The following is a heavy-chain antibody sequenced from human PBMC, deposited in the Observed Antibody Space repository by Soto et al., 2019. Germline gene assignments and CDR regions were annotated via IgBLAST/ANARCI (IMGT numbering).Heavy chain of an antibody. CDR2: VSSDGDNT. V-gene: IGHV3-74*01. D-gene: IGHD5-12*01. CDR3: VRGLPNFSSFES. J-gene: IGHJ4*02. Sequence: EVQLVESGGGLVQPGESLRLSCAASGFTFSSYWMQWIRQASGKGLMWVARVSSDGDNTVYATSVQGRFTISRDNAKNTLYLQMNRLSDEDTAVYYCVRGLPNFSSFESWGLGTLVTVSS. CDR1: GFTFSSYW.